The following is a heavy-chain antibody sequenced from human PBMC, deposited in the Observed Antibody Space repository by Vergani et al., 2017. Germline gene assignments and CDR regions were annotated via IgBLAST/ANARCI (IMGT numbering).Heavy chain of an antibody. D-gene: IGHD3-10*01. J-gene: IGHJ6*03. CDR1: GGSISSSSYY. Sequence: QLQLQESGPGLVKPSETLSLTCTVSGGSISSSSYYWGWIRQPPGKGREGSGRIYYSGSTYYNPSLKSRVTISVETSKNQLSLKLSSVTAADTAVYYCASTSPMVRGVRLFYMDVWGKGTTVTVSS. V-gene: IGHV4-39*07. CDR3: ASTSPMVRGVRLFYMDV. CDR2: IYYSGST.